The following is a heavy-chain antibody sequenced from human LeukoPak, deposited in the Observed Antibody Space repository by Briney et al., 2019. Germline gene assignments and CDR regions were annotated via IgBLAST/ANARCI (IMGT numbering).Heavy chain of an antibody. V-gene: IGHV3-7*01. J-gene: IGHJ6*03. CDR3: ARGSPWSAHSPYYYYYMDV. D-gene: IGHD3-3*01. Sequence: GGSPRLSCAASGFTFSSNWMSWVRQAPGKGLEWVANIKQDGSEKYYVDSVKGRFTISRDNAKNSLYLQMNSLRAEDTAVYYCARGSPWSAHSPYYYYYMDVWGKGTTVTVSS. CDR2: IKQDGSEK. CDR1: GFTFSSNW.